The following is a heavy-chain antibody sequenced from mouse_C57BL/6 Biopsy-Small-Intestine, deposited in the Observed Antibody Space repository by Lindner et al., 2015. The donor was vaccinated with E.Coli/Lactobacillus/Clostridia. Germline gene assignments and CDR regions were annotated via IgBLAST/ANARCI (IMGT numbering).Heavy chain of an antibody. CDR2: IYPGSGNT. CDR1: DYTFTSYD. D-gene: IGHD1-1*01. CDR3: AGGSSYGYYAMDY. Sequence: VQLQESGAELVKPGASVKLSCKASDYTFTSYDINWVKQRPGQGLEWIGWIYPGSGNTKYNEKFKGKATLTADKSSSTAYMQLSSLTSEDSAVYFCAGGSSYGYYAMDYWGQGTSVTVSS. V-gene: IGHV1-66*01. J-gene: IGHJ4*01.